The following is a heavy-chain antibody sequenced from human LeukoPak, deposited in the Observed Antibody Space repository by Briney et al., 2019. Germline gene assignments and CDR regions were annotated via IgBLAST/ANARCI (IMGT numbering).Heavy chain of an antibody. CDR3: ARRYCSSTSCYYFDY. CDR2: INANRGGA. J-gene: IGHJ4*02. CDR1: GYTFTDYY. V-gene: IGHV1-2*02. D-gene: IGHD2-2*01. Sequence: ASLKVSCKASGYTFTDYYMHWVRQAPGQGLEWMGCINANRGGANYAQRFQGRDTMSRDTSITTAYMELSRLKSDDTAVYYWARRYCSSTSCYYFDYWGQGTLVTVSS.